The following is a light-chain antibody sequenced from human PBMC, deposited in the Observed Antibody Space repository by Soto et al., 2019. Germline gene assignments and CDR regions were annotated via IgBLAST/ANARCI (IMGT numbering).Light chain of an antibody. V-gene: IGKV3-20*01. CDR1: QTVSGNF. J-gene: IGKJ3*01. CDR2: AAS. CDR3: QQYGSSPPFT. Sequence: TQSPSTLSASVGDRVTITCRASQTVSGNFLAWYQQKPGQAPRLLMYAASTRATGIPDRFSGGGSETEFTLTISRLEPEDFALYYCQQYGSSPPFTFGPGTKVDIK.